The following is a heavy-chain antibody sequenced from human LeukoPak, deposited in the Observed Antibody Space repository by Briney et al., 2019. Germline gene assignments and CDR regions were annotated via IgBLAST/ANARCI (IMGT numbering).Heavy chain of an antibody. V-gene: IGHV4-59*01. CDR1: GGSISSYY. CDR2: IYYSGST. CDR3: ARGGYYGSGNDFRFDP. J-gene: IGHJ5*02. Sequence: SETLSLTCTVSGGSISSYYWSWIRQPPGKGLEWIGYIYYSGSTNYNPPLKSRVTISVETSKNQFSLRLKSVTAADTAVYYCARGGYYGSGNDFRFDPWGQGTLVTVSS. D-gene: IGHD3-10*01.